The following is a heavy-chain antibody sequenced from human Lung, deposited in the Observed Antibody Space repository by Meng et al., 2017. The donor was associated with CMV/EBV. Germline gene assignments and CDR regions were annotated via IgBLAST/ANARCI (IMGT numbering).Heavy chain of an antibody. CDR2: ISSDGDDK. CDR3: ARDDTDA. Sequence: GGSLRLACAASGFTFSRSAIHWIRPAPGKGLEWVAVISSDGDDKYYADSVKGRFTISRDNSKNRLYLQMNSLRVEDTAIYYCARDDTDAWGRGTLVTVSS. CDR1: GFTFSRSA. J-gene: IGHJ2*01. V-gene: IGHV3-30-3*01.